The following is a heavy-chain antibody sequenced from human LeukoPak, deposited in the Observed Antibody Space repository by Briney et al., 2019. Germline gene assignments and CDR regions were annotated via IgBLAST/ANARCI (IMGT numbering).Heavy chain of an antibody. Sequence: GGSLRLSCAASGFTFDNYAMAWVRQAPGRGLEWISTISSSGHSTYYTVSVKGRFTVSRDNSENTVFLQMNSLRAEDTAIYNCAKDSSSSGWASTTDYWGQGTLVTVSS. J-gene: IGHJ4*02. CDR3: AKDSSSSGWASTTDY. CDR1: GFTFDNYA. D-gene: IGHD6-19*01. V-gene: IGHV3-23*01. CDR2: ISSSGHST.